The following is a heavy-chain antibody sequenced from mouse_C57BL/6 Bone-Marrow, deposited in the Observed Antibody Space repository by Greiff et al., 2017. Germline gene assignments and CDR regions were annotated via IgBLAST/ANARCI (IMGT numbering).Heavy chain of an antibody. Sequence: EVQRVESGAELVKPGASVKLSCTASGFNIKDYYMHWVKQRTEQGLEWIGRIDPEDGETQYAPKFQGKATITADTSSNTAYLQHSSLTSEDTSVYYCARRKLPDYWGQGTTLTVSS. CDR3: ARRKLPDY. CDR2: IDPEDGET. D-gene: IGHD2-1*01. J-gene: IGHJ2*01. V-gene: IGHV14-2*01. CDR1: GFNIKDYY.